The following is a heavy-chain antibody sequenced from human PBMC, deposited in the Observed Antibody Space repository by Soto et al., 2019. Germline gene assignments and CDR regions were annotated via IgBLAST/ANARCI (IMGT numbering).Heavy chain of an antibody. D-gene: IGHD3-3*01. CDR3: ASTNDFWSGYFDY. Sequence: QVQLQESGPGLVKPSETLSLTCTVSGGSISSYYWSWIRQPPGKGLEWIGYIYYSGSTNYNPSLKSRVTISVDTSKNQFSLKLSSVTAADTAVYYCASTNDFWSGYFDYWGQGTLVTVSS. CDR2: IYYSGST. CDR1: GGSISSYY. J-gene: IGHJ4*02. V-gene: IGHV4-59*01.